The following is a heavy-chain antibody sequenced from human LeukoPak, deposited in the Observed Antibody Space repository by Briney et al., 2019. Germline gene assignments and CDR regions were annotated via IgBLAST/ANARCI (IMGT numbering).Heavy chain of an antibody. Sequence: ASVKVSCKASGYTFTSYAMNWVRQAPGQGLEWMGWINTNTGNPTYAQGFTGWFVFSLDTSVSTAYLQISSLKAEDTAVYYCARVERRYFDWSRGYYYGMDVWGQGTTVTVSS. J-gene: IGHJ6*02. D-gene: IGHD3-9*01. CDR3: ARVERRYFDWSRGYYYGMDV. V-gene: IGHV7-4-1*02. CDR1: GYTFTSYA. CDR2: INTNTGNP.